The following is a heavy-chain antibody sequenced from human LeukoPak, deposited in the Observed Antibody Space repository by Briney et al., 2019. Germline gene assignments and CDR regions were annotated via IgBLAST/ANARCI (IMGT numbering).Heavy chain of an antibody. CDR3: ACYYDGSGYRFDY. CDR1: GGSISSSNW. J-gene: IGHJ4*01. V-gene: IGHV4-4*02. Sequence: SGTLSLTCSVSGGSISSSNWGSWARQPPGKGLEWIGEIIHTGSTNYNPSLKSRVTISVDKSKNQFSLTLSSVTAADTAMYYCACYYDGSGYRFDYWGHGALVTVSS. D-gene: IGHD3-22*01. CDR2: IIHTGST.